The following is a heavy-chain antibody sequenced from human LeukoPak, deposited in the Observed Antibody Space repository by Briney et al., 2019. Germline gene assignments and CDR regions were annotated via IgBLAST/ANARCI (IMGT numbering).Heavy chain of an antibody. D-gene: IGHD3-10*01. V-gene: IGHV3-66*01. J-gene: IGHJ4*02. CDR3: VSASGSFDY. Sequence: GGSLRLSCAASGFTVSSNYMSWDRQAPGKGLEWVSVIYSGGSTYDADSVKGRFTISRDNSKKTLYLQMNSLRVEDTAVYYCVSASGSFDYWGQGTLVTVSS. CDR1: GFTVSSNY. CDR2: IYSGGST.